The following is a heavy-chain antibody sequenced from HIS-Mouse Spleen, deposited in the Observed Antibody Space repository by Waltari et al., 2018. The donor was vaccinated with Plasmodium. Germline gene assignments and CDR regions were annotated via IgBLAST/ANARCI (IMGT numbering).Heavy chain of an antibody. Sequence: QVQLVEYGGGVVQPGRSLRLSCADSGVNFSSYGMHWVRQAPGKGLEWVAVISYDGSNKYYADSVKGRFTISRDNSKNTLYLQMNSLRAEDTAVYYCAKDRRSSSWYVDYWGQGTLVTVSS. V-gene: IGHV3-30*18. CDR3: AKDRRSSSWYVDY. CDR1: GVNFSSYG. J-gene: IGHJ4*02. CDR2: ISYDGSNK. D-gene: IGHD6-13*01.